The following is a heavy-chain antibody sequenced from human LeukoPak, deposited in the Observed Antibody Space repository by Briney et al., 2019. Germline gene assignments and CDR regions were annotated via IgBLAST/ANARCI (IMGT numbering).Heavy chain of an antibody. Sequence: GGSLRLSCAASGFTFSSNDMSWVRQAPGQGLEWISVIYRGGSTYYADSVKGRFTISRDNSKNTLYLQMNSLRAEDTAVYYCASGSGSYCTPYYYMDVWGTGTTVTVSS. CDR2: IYRGGST. J-gene: IGHJ6*03. D-gene: IGHD3-10*01. CDR3: ASGSGSYCTPYYYMDV. V-gene: IGHV3-53*01. CDR1: GFTFSSND.